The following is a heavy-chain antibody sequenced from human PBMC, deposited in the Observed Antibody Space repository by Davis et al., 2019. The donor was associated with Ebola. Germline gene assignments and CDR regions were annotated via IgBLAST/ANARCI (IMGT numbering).Heavy chain of an antibody. CDR3: ARHYSTVWYHYDYFDY. CDR1: GFSFSQSV. CDR2: IYTACTTRCT. Sequence: GESLKISCAASGFSFSQSVMHWVRQTPGKGLEWVSVIYTACTTRCTDYADSVKGRFLVSRDSSKNTVFLEMNSLRAEDTAVYYCARHYSTVWYHYDYFDYWGQGVLVTVSS. V-gene: IGHV3-66*04. D-gene: IGHD6-19*01. J-gene: IGHJ4*02.